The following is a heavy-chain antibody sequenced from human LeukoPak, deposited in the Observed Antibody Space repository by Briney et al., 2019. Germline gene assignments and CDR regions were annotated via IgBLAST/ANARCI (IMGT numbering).Heavy chain of an antibody. D-gene: IGHD2-2*03. CDR3: ATGLESMDNAFDI. CDR1: GGTFSSYA. Sequence: ASVKVSCKASGGTFSSYAISWVRQAPGQGLEWMGGIIPIFGTANYAQKFQGRVTITADESTSTAYMELSSLRSEDTAVYYCATGLESMDNAFDIWGQGTMVTVSS. J-gene: IGHJ3*02. V-gene: IGHV1-69*13. CDR2: IIPIFGTA.